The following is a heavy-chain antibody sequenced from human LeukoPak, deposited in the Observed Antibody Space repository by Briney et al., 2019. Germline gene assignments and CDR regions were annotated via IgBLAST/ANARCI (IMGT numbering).Heavy chain of an antibody. Sequence: PSETLSLTCTVSGGSISSSSYYWGWIRQPPGKGLEWIGSIYYSGSTYYNPSLKSRVTISVDTSKNQFSLKLSSVTAADTAVYYCARETYYYDSSGYNSPPDYWGQGTMVTVSS. CDR3: ARETYYYDSSGYNSPPDY. CDR1: GGSISSSSYY. CDR2: IYYSGST. V-gene: IGHV4-39*02. J-gene: IGHJ4*02. D-gene: IGHD3-22*01.